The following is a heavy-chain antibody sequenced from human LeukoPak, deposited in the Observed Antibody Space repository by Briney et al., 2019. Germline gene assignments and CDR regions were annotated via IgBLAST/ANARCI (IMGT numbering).Heavy chain of an antibody. V-gene: IGHV3-33*06. CDR1: GLNFNDND. Sequence: GGSLRLSCAASGLNFNDNDMDWVRQAPGKGLEWVAVIWDDVSNKYYAESVKGRFTISRDISKNMLYLQMNSLRVEDTAVYYCAKERGGQDWDFDLWGRGTLVTVSS. CDR2: IWDDVSNK. J-gene: IGHJ2*01. D-gene: IGHD3-10*01. CDR3: AKERGGQDWDFDL.